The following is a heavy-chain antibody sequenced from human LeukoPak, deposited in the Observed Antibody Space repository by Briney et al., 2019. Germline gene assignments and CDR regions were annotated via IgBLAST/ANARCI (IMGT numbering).Heavy chain of an antibody. Sequence: PGGPLTLLCAPSGFTFSSYAMSCPRHAPGEGLDWGSAIRGSGDSTYYADSVNGRFTSSRDNSKNTLYLQMNSLRAEDTAVYYCANSVAAIDYWGQGTLVTVSS. D-gene: IGHD6-19*01. CDR2: IRGSGDST. CDR1: GFTFSSYA. CDR3: ANSVAAIDY. J-gene: IGHJ4*02. V-gene: IGHV3-23*01.